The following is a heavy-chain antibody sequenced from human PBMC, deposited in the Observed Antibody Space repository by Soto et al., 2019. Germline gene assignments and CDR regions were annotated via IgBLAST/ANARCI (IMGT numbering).Heavy chain of an antibody. D-gene: IGHD2-15*01. CDR3: ARGSEGSGTESAFHF. Sequence: QVHLVQSGAEVKKPGSSVKVSCKTSGGTFSTYTVSWVRQAPGQGLEWIGRIIPMLDVLTYAQKFQGRVTITADKSTSTAYLELTSLKSEDTAMYYCARGSEGSGTESAFHFWGQGTMVTVSS. V-gene: IGHV1-69*02. CDR2: IIPMLDVL. J-gene: IGHJ3*01. CDR1: GGTFSTYT.